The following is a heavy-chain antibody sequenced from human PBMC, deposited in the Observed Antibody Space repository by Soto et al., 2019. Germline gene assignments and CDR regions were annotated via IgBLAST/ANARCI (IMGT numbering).Heavy chain of an antibody. V-gene: IGHV3-23*01. J-gene: IGHJ6*02. CDR2: FSGSGGST. D-gene: IGHD3-3*01. CDR1: GFTFSNYA. Sequence: EVQLLESGGGLVQPGGSLRLSCAAAGFTFSNYALTWVRQSPGKGLEWVSTFSGSGGSTYYADSVRGRFTISRDNSKNTLSLLMNSLRVEDTAIYYCARVWTGDTSPCLDVWGQGTTVSVSS. CDR3: ARVWTGDTSPCLDV.